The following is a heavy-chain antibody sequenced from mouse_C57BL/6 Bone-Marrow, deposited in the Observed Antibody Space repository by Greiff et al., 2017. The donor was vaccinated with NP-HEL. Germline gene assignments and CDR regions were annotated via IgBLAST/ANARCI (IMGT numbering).Heavy chain of an antibody. CDR3: ARKREYYGSSYDY. CDR1: GYTFTSYW. CDR2: IDPYSGGT. J-gene: IGHJ2*01. Sequence: QVQLQQPGAELVKPGASVKLSCKASGYTFTSYWMHWVKQRPGRGLVWIGRIDPYSGGTKYNEKFKSKATLTVDKPSSTADMQLSSLTSEDSAVYYCARKREYYGSSYDYWGQGTTLTVSS. D-gene: IGHD1-1*01. V-gene: IGHV1-72*01.